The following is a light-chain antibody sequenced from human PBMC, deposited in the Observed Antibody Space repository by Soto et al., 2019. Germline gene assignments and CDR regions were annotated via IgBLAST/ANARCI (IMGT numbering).Light chain of an antibody. CDR1: SGDVGAYDF. CDR2: EVS. Sequence: QSVLTQPASVSGSPGQSITISCTGTSGDVGAYDFVFWYQQHPGKAPKLIIYEVSHRPSGVSSRFSGSKSGNSASLTISGLQAEDEADYYCSSYTRSNTLVFGTGTK. CDR3: SSYTRSNTLV. V-gene: IGLV2-14*01. J-gene: IGLJ1*01.